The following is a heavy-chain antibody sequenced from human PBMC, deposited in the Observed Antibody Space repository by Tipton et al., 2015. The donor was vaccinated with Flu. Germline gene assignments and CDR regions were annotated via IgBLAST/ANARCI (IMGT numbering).Heavy chain of an antibody. Sequence: SLRLSCAASGFSFSNYWMSWVRQTPGKGLEWVASIKQDGSEKHYVDSVKGRFTISRDNARNSLYLQMNSLRAEDTAVYFCARDGPPYSPTSGWFDPWGQGTLVTVSS. CDR3: ARDGPPYSPTSGWFDP. D-gene: IGHD1-26*01. CDR1: GFSFSNYW. CDR2: IKQDGSEK. V-gene: IGHV3-7*01. J-gene: IGHJ5*02.